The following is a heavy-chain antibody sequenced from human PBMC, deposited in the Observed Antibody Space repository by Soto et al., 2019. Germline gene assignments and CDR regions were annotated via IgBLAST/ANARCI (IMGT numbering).Heavy chain of an antibody. D-gene: IGHD4-17*01. CDR2: IYYSGST. Sequence: QVQLQESGPGLVKPSQTLSLTCTVSGGSISSGGYYWSWIRQHPGKGLEWLGYIYYSGSTYYNPSLKSRVTISVDTSKNQVSLKLSSVTAADTAVYYCARDAYVDPRSRAPSNAFDIWGQGTMVTVSS. CDR3: ARDAYVDPRSRAPSNAFDI. V-gene: IGHV4-31*03. CDR1: GGSISSGGYY. J-gene: IGHJ3*02.